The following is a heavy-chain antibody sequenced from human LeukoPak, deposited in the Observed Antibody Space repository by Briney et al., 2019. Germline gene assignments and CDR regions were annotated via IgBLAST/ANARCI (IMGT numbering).Heavy chain of an antibody. J-gene: IGHJ4*02. D-gene: IGHD5-18*01. CDR3: ARASHGYNDY. Sequence: SQTLSLTCAISGDSVSSNSAAWLWIRQSPSSGLEWLGRTYYRSKWYNDYAVSVRSRITINPDTSNNHFSLQLSSVTPEDTAVYYCARASHGYNDYWGQGTLVTVSS. V-gene: IGHV6-1*01. CDR1: GDSVSSNSAA. CDR2: TYYRSKWYN.